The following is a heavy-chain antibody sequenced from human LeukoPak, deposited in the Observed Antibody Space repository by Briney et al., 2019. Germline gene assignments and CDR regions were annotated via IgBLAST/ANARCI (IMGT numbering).Heavy chain of an antibody. J-gene: IGHJ6*03. Sequence: GGSLRLSCAASGFTVSSNYMSWVRQAPGKGLEWVSVIYSGGSTYYADSVKGRFTISRDNSKNTLYLQMNSLRAEDTAVYYCARDWLGWFGELLYNYMDVWGKGTTVTVSS. V-gene: IGHV3-53*01. CDR3: ARDWLGWFGELLYNYMDV. CDR1: GFTVSSNY. CDR2: IYSGGST. D-gene: IGHD3-10*01.